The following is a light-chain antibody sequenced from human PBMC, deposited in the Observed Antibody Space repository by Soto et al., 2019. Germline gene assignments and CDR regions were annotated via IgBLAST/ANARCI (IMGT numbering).Light chain of an antibody. Sequence: QSALTQPASVSGSPGQSITISCTGTSSDVGGYNFVSWYQHHPGKAPKLIIYDVSNRPSGVSNRFSGSKSGNTASLTISGLHAEDEAAYYCSYYIASSTSVAFGGGTQVTVL. CDR1: SSDVGGYNF. CDR3: SYYIASSTSVA. J-gene: IGLJ2*01. V-gene: IGLV2-14*03. CDR2: DVS.